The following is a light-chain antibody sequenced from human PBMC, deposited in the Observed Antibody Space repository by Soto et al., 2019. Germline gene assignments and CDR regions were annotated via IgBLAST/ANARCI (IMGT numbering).Light chain of an antibody. CDR1: QNLFYNKNNRDY. V-gene: IGKV4-1*01. CDR3: QQYYYLPLS. CDR2: WAS. Sequence: DIVMTQSPDSLAVSLGERATINCKSSQNLFYNKNNRDYLAWYQHKPGQSPKLLIYWASTRESGVPDRFTGSGSGTDFTLTISSLQAEDVAVYCCQQYYYLPLSFGGGTKVDIK. J-gene: IGKJ4*01.